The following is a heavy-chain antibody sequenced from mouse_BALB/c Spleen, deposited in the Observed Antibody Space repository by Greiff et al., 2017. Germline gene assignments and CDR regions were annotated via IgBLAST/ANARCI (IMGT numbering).Heavy chain of an antibody. Sequence: QVQLKESGPGLVAPSQSLSITCTVSGFSLTSYGVHWVRQPPGKGLEWLGVIWAGGSTNYNSALMSRLSISKDNSKSQVFLKMNSLQTDDTAMYYCARDPPRDYYAMDYWGQGTSVTVSS. J-gene: IGHJ4*01. V-gene: IGHV2-9*02. CDR2: IWAGGST. CDR1: GFSLTSYG. CDR3: ARDPPRDYYAMDY.